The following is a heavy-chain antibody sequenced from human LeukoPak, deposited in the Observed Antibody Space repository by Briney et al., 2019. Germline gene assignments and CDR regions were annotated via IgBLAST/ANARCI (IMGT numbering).Heavy chain of an antibody. CDR3: AKSREGVPTRCLDS. CDR1: GFTFSAYG. D-gene: IGHD3-10*01. Sequence: PGGSLRLSCAASGFTFSAYGMNWVRQAPGQGLEWVAIISYDGGTSYYADSVKGRFTISRDTSKSTLYLQMDSLRAEDTAVYYCAKSREGVPTRCLDSWGQGTLVTVSS. J-gene: IGHJ4*02. CDR2: ISYDGGTS. V-gene: IGHV3-30*18.